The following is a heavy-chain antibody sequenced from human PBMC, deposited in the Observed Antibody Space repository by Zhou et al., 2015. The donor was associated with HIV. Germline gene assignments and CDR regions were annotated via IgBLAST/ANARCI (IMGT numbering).Heavy chain of an antibody. D-gene: IGHD5-18*01. CDR3: ARDLVIQREEEGDY. CDR1: GGTFSSYT. Sequence: QVQLVQSGAEVKKPGSSVKVSCKASGGTFSSYTISWVRQAPGQGLEWMGRIIPILGIANYAQKFQGRVTITADKSTSTAYMELSSLRSEDTAVYYCARDLVIQREEEGDYWGQGTLVTVSS. V-gene: IGHV1-69*08. CDR2: IIPILGIA. J-gene: IGHJ4*02.